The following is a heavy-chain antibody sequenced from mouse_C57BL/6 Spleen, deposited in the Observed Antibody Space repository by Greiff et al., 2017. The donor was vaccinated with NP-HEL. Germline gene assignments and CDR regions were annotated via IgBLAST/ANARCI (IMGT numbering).Heavy chain of an antibody. CDR1: GYAFSSSW. D-gene: IGHD1-1*01. CDR2: IYPGDGDT. CDR3: ARIYLDEGFAY. V-gene: IGHV1-82*01. J-gene: IGHJ3*01. Sequence: VQRVESGPELVKPGASVKISCKASGYAFSSSWMNWVKQRPGKGLEWIGRIYPGDGDTNYNGKFKGKATLTADKSSSTAYMQLSSLTSEDSAVYFCARIYLDEGFAYWGQGTLVTVSA.